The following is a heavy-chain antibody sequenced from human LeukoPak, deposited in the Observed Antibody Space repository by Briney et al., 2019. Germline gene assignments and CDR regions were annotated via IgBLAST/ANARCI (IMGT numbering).Heavy chain of an antibody. CDR3: AREASGINWFDP. D-gene: IGHD3-10*01. V-gene: IGHV4-59*01. J-gene: IGHJ5*02. CDR2: IYYSGST. Sequence: KPSETLSLTCTVSGGSISSYYWSWIRQPPGKGLEWIGYIYYSGSTNYNPSLKSRVTISVATSKNQFSLRLSSVTAADTAVYYCAREASGINWFDPWGQGTLVTVSS. CDR1: GGSISSYY.